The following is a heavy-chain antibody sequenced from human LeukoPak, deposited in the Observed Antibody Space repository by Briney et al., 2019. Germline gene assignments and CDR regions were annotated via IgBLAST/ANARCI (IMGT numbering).Heavy chain of an antibody. D-gene: IGHD3-3*01. Sequence: PSETLSLTCTVSGGSISSYYWSWIRQPPGKGLEWIGYIYYSGSTNYNPSLKSRVTISVDTSKNQFSLKLSSVTAADTAVYYCARAGPYFWSGYYLFGPWGQGTLVTVSS. J-gene: IGHJ5*02. CDR3: ARAGPYFWSGYYLFGP. V-gene: IGHV4-59*01. CDR1: GGSISSYY. CDR2: IYYSGST.